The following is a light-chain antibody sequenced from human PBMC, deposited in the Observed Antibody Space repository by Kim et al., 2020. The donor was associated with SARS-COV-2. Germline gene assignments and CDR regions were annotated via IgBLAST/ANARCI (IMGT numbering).Light chain of an antibody. CDR2: GNT. CDR3: QSYDNSLNAI. V-gene: IGLV1-40*01. CDR1: NSNIGAGLH. J-gene: IGLJ2*01. Sequence: GQRVTISCTGSNSNIGAGLHVHWYQQLPATAPKLLIYGNTNRPSGVPDRFSGSKSGTSASLAITGLQAEDEADYYCQSYDNSLNAIFGGGTKVTVL.